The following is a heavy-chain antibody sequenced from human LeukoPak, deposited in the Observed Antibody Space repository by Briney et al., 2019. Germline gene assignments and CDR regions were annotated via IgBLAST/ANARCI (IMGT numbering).Heavy chain of an antibody. D-gene: IGHD6-13*01. CDR1: GFTFSNYA. CDR3: AKTRPLDSSSWSHGDY. CDR2: ISGSGGST. Sequence: QSGGSLRLSCAASGFTFSNYAMSWVRQAPGKGLEWVSAISGSGGSTYYADSVKGRFTISRDNSKNTLYLQMNSLRAEDTAVYYCAKTRPLDSSSWSHGDYWGQGTLVTVSS. J-gene: IGHJ4*02. V-gene: IGHV3-23*01.